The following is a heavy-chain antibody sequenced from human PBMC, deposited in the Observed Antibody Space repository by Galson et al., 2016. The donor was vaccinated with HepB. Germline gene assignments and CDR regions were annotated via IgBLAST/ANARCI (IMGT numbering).Heavy chain of an antibody. J-gene: IGHJ5*02. V-gene: IGHV4-61*01. D-gene: IGHD1-26*01. CDR2: IYYSGST. Sequence: SETLSLTCTVSGGSVSNASYYWSWIRQPPLKGLEWIGYIYYSGSTKYNDSLRSRVTISVDTSKNQFSLKLSSVTAADTAVYYCARCSGRFDPWGQGTLVTVSS. CDR3: ARCSGRFDP. CDR1: GGSVSNASYY.